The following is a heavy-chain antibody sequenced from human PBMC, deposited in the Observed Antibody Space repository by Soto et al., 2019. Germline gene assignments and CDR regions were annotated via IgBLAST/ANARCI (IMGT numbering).Heavy chain of an antibody. CDR2: INHSGST. J-gene: IGHJ5*02. CDR3: ARGRVIAAAGGNWFDP. Sequence: QVQLQQWGAGLLKPSETLSLTCAVYGGSFSGYYWSWIRQPPGKGLEWIGEINHSGSTNYNPSLKSRVTISVDTAKNQCSLKLSSVTAADTAVYYCARGRVIAAAGGNWFDPWGQGTLVTVSS. V-gene: IGHV4-34*01. CDR1: GGSFSGYY. D-gene: IGHD6-13*01.